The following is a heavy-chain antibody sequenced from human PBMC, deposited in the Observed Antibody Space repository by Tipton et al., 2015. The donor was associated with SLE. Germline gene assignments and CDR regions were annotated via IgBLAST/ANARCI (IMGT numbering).Heavy chain of an antibody. Sequence: TLSLTCSVSVGSIRSHYWSWIRQPPGKGLEWIGYIYYSGSTNYNPSLKSRVNISVDTSKNQFSLKLSSVTAAATTVYYCARDREVTRLFDYWGQGTLVTVSS. D-gene: IGHD2-21*02. CDR1: VGSIRSHY. CDR2: IYYSGST. J-gene: IGHJ4*02. CDR3: ARDREVTRLFDY. V-gene: IGHV4-59*11.